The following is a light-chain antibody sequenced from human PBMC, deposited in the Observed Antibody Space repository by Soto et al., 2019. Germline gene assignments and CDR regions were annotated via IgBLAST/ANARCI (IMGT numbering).Light chain of an antibody. CDR1: QIITIGY. V-gene: IGKV3-20*01. CDR2: GAS. J-gene: IGKJ2*01. CDR3: QQYGSSPRT. Sequence: EIVLTQSPDTLSLSPGERATLSCRASQIITIGYLAWYQQTRGQAPRLLIYGASIRATGVPGRFSGSGSGTDFTLSISGLEPEDFALYYCQQYGSSPRTFGQGTKVEIK.